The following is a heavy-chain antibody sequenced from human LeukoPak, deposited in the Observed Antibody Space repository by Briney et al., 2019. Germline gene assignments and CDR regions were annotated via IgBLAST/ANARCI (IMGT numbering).Heavy chain of an antibody. J-gene: IGHJ4*02. CDR2: IKSKTDGETT. Sequence: PGGSLRLSCVDSGFTFTNAWMSWVRQAPGKGLEWIGRIKSKTDGETTNYAEPVRGRFTISRDDSKSAVYLQMNSLKIEDTAVYYCTTDLGTYYHGSQRLIPIDYWGQGTLVTVSS. CDR1: GFTFTNAW. D-gene: IGHD3-10*01. CDR3: TTDLGTYYHGSQRLIPIDY. V-gene: IGHV3-15*01.